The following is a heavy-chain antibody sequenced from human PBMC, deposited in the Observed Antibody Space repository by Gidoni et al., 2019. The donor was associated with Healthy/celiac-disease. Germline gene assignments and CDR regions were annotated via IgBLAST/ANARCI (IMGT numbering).Heavy chain of an antibody. V-gene: IGHV4-30-2*01. J-gene: IGHJ5*02. CDR2: IDNSGST. CDR3: ARGGGSGSHNWFDP. D-gene: IGHD3-10*01. Sequence: QLQLQEAGSGLVTPSQPLSRTCAASGASISRGGYSWSWSRQPPGKGLEWIGYIDNSGSTYYNPSLKSRVPISVDRSKNQFTLKLGSVTAADSAVYYCARGGGSGSHNWFDPWGQGTLVTVSS. CDR1: GASISRGGYS.